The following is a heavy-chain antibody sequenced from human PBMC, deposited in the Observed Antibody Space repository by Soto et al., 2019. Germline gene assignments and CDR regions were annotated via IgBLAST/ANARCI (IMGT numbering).Heavy chain of an antibody. V-gene: IGHV4-30-2*01. J-gene: IGHJ5*02. CDR1: GGSISSGGYS. D-gene: IGHD1-7*01. Sequence: SETLSLTCAVSGGSISSGGYSWSWIRQPPGKGLEWIGYIYHSGSTYYNPSLKSRVTISVDRSKNQFSLKLSSVTAADTAVYYCARGGESFTRTSGFDPWGQGTLVTVSS. CDR2: IYHSGST. CDR3: ARGGESFTRTSGFDP.